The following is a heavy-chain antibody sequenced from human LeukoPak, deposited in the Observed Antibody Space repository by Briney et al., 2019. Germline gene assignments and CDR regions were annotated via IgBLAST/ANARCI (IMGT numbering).Heavy chain of an antibody. D-gene: IGHD2-15*01. CDR3: ARDIASTRMDV. Sequence: GGSLRLSCAASGFPFSSYGMRWVRQAPGKGPEWVAVISHDGSNKYYEDSVKGRFTISRDNSKNILYLQMNSLRAEDTAVYYCARDIASTRMDVWGQGTTVSVSS. CDR1: GFPFSSYG. J-gene: IGHJ6*02. CDR2: ISHDGSNK. V-gene: IGHV3-30*03.